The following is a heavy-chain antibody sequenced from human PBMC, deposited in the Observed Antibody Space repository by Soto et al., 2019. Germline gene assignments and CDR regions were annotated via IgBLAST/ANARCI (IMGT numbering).Heavy chain of an antibody. J-gene: IGHJ6*02. V-gene: IGHV1-69*12. CDR2: IIPIFGTA. Sequence: QVQLVQSGAEVKKPGSSVKVSCKASGGTFSSYAISWVRQAPGQGLEWMGGIIPIFGTANYAQKFQGRVTITADESTSTAYMGLSSLRSEDTAVYYCARRDLTGDGYYYYGMDVWGQGNTVTVSS. CDR1: GGTFSSYA. CDR3: ARRDLTGDGYYYYGMDV. D-gene: IGHD7-27*01.